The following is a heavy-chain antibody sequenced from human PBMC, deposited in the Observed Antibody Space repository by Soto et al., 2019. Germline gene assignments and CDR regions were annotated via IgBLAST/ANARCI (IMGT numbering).Heavy chain of an antibody. CDR3: ARAPDIVLIRACYYYGMDV. D-gene: IGHD2-8*01. J-gene: IGHJ6*02. CDR1: GFTFSSYA. CDR2: ISYDGSNK. V-gene: IGHV3-30-3*01. Sequence: QVQLVESGGGVVQPGRSLRLSCAASGFTFSSYAMHWVRQAPGKGLEWVAVISYDGSNKYYADSVKGRFTISRDNSKNTLYVQMNSLRPEDTAVYYCARAPDIVLIRACYYYGMDVWGQGTTVTVSS.